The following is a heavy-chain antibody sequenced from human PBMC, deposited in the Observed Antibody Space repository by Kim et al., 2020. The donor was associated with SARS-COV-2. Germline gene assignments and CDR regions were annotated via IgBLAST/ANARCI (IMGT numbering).Heavy chain of an antibody. CDR1: GFRFSKYE. V-gene: IGHV3-48*03. D-gene: IGHD6-19*01. Sequence: GGSLRLSCAASGFRFSKYEMNWVRQTPGKGLEWISYISSISRSIYYADSVRGRFTISRDNAKNSLYLQMNSLRAEDTAVYYCATPASTDGWYFDYWGRGTLVTVSS. CDR2: ISSISRSI. CDR3: ATPASTDGWYFDY. J-gene: IGHJ4*02.